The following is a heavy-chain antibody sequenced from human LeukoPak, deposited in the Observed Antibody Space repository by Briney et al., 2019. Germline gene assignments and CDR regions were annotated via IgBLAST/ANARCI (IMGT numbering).Heavy chain of an antibody. V-gene: IGHV3-53*01. Sequence: ASLRLSCAASGFTVSSNYMSWVRQAPGKGLEWASVTNSGGSTDYADSVKGRFTISRDNSKNTLYLQMNSLRAEDTAVYYCARDQNFWGQGTLVTVSS. CDR2: TNSGGST. CDR1: GFTVSSNY. J-gene: IGHJ4*02. CDR3: ARDQNF.